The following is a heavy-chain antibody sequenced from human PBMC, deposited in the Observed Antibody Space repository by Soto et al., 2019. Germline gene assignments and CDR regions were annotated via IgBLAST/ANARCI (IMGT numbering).Heavy chain of an antibody. D-gene: IGHD3-3*01. V-gene: IGHV3-21*01. CDR1: GFTFSSYS. J-gene: IGHJ6*02. Sequence: GSLRLSCAASGFTFSSYSMNWVRQAPGKGLEWVSSISSSSSYIYYADSVKGRFTISRDNAKNSLYLQMNSLRAEDTAVYYCARDPSYDFWCCAASYYGMDFWGQGSTVIVS. CDR3: ARDPSYDFWCCAASYYGMDF. CDR2: ISSSSSYI.